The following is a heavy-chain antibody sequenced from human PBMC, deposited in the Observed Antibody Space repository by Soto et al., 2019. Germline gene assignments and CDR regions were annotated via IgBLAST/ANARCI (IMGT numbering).Heavy chain of an antibody. Sequence: QYTLMESGPTLVKPTQTLTLTRSFSGFSLTTSGVGVGWIRQPPGKALEWLAHIYWSGDEHYRPSLKSRLSITKDASKNQVVLTMTNMDPVDTATYYCARGVATRPVFAFDVWGQGTMVTVSS. J-gene: IGHJ3*01. V-gene: IGHV2-5*01. CDR1: GFSLTTSGVG. CDR2: IYWSGDE. D-gene: IGHD6-6*01. CDR3: ARGVATRPVFAFDV.